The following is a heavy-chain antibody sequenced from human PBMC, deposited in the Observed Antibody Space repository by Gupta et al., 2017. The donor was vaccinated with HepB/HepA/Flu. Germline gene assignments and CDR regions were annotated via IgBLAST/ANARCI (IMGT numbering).Heavy chain of an antibody. CDR2: ISSSSSYI. CDR3: AREDNTYYYDSSGYYVYNWFDP. V-gene: IGHV3-21*01. J-gene: IGHJ5*02. CDR1: GLTFRGCS. Sequence: ELRLVVSGGVLVRLGGSLRLSCAACGLTFRGCSMHWFSQAPGLVLEWVSSISSSSSYIYYADSVKGRFTISRDNAKNSLYLQMNSLRAEDTAVYYCAREDNTYYYDSSGYYVYNWFDPWGQGTLVTVSS. D-gene: IGHD3-22*01.